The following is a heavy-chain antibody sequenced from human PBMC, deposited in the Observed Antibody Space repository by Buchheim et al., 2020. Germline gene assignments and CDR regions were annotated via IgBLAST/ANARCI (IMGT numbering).Heavy chain of an antibody. CDR3: VRGAPFDF. J-gene: IGHJ4*02. CDR2: INPDDCST. Sequence: EVQLVESGGGLVQPGGSLRLSCAASGFSVSSTWMYWIRQIPGKGLVWVARINPDDCSTNYADSVEGRFTISRDNAKNTLYLQMNNGRAEDTAGYFCVRGAPFDFLGQGTL. CDR1: GFSVSSTW. V-gene: IGHV3-74*01.